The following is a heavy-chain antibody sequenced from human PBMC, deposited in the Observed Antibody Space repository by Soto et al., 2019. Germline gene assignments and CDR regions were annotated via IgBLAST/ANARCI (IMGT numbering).Heavy chain of an antibody. CDR2: ISTYNGDT. Sequence: GASVKVSCKASGYTFSTSGMRWLRQAPGQGLEWMGWISTYNGDTNDAPKFQDRVTMTSDTSTSTVYMELRSLRSDDTAVYYCARAGAAPYYYYGMDVWGQGTRVTVSS. D-gene: IGHD2-15*01. J-gene: IGHJ6*02. V-gene: IGHV1-18*01. CDR1: GYTFSTSG. CDR3: ARAGAAPYYYYGMDV.